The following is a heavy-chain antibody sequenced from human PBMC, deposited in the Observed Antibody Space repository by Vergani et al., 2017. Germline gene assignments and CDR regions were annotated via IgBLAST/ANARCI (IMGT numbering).Heavy chain of an antibody. D-gene: IGHD4-17*01. CDR2: IKSKTDGGTT. Sequence: EVQLVESGGGLVKPGGSLRLSCAASGFTFCNAWMSWVRQAPGKGLEWVGRIKSKTDGGTTDYAAPVKGRFTISRADSKNTLYLQMNSLKTEDTAVYYCTTVVFPLDYGDFRYGVYYYYYMDVWGKGTTVTVSS. CDR1: GFTFCNAW. J-gene: IGHJ6*03. V-gene: IGHV3-15*01. CDR3: TTVVFPLDYGDFRYGVYYYYYMDV.